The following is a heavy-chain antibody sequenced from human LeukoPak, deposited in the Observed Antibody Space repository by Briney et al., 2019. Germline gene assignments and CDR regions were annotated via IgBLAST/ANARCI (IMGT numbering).Heavy chain of an antibody. Sequence: GGSLRLSCAASGFTFSSYGMHWVRQAPGKGLEWVAVIWYDGSNKYYADSVKGRFTISRDNSKNTLYLQMNSLRAEDTAVYYCARVGGYNDFDYWGQGTLVTVSS. J-gene: IGHJ4*02. V-gene: IGHV3-33*01. D-gene: IGHD5-24*01. CDR3: ARVGGYNDFDY. CDR2: IWYDGSNK. CDR1: GFTFSSYG.